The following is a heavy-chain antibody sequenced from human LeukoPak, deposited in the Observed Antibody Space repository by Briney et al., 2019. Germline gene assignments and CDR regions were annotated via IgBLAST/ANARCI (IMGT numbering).Heavy chain of an antibody. CDR3: ARGTIFGLHY. Sequence: SETLSLTCTVSGGSISSHYWSWVRQPPGKGLEWIGYIYYSGSTNYNPSLKSRVTISVDTSKNQFSLKLTSVTAADTAVYYCARGTIFGLHYWGQGTLVAVSS. V-gene: IGHV4-59*11. CDR1: GGSISSHY. CDR2: IYYSGST. J-gene: IGHJ4*02. D-gene: IGHD3-3*01.